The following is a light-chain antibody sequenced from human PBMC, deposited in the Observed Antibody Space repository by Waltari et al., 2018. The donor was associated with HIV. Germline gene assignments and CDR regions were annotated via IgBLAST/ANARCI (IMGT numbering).Light chain of an antibody. J-gene: IGLJ2*01. V-gene: IGLV2-23*02. CDR3: CSYTGSNPFLL. CDR1: SSNVGSYNL. Sequence: GQSITISCTGTSSNVGSYNLVSWYQQHPGRAPKVMIYEVSKRPSGVSNRFSGSKSGNTASLTISGLQAEDEADYYCCSYTGSNPFLLFGGGTKLTVL. CDR2: EVS.